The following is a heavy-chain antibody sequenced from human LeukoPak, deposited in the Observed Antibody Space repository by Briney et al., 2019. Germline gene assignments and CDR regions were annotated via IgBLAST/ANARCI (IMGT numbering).Heavy chain of an antibody. CDR1: GFTFSSYG. J-gene: IGHJ4*02. CDR2: IRYDGSNK. V-gene: IGHV3-30*02. Sequence: PGGSLRLSCAASGFTFSSYGMHWVRQAPGKGLEWVAFIRYDGSNKYYADSVKGRFTISRDNSKNTLYLQMNSLRAEDTAVYYCAKDLRYYDSSGYWGQGTPVTVSS. D-gene: IGHD3-22*01. CDR3: AKDLRYYDSSGY.